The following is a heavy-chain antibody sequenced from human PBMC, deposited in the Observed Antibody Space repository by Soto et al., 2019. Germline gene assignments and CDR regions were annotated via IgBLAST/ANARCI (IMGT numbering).Heavy chain of an antibody. V-gene: IGHV4-30-4*01. CDR3: AGIVVVPAAIYFAFDI. CDR2: IYYSGST. J-gene: IGHJ3*02. CDR1: GGSISSGDYY. D-gene: IGHD2-2*02. Sequence: PSETLSLTCTVSGGSISSGDYYWSWIRQPPGKGLEWIGYIYYSGSTYYNPSLKSRVTISVDTSKNQFSLKLSSVTAADTAVYYCAGIVVVPAAIYFAFDIWGQGTMVTVSS.